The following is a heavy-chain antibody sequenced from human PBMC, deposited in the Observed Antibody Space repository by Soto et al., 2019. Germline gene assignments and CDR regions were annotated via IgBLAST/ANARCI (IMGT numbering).Heavy chain of an antibody. D-gene: IGHD4-4*01. V-gene: IGHV3-30*09. J-gene: IGHJ5*02. CDR1: GFTFSRHA. CDR2: ISYDGSTT. CDR3: ARHLASTVTTSDWYEP. Sequence: GGSLRLSCAASGFTFSRHAMHWVRQAPGKGLEWLAIISYDGSTTFHADSVKGRFAISRDNSKNTLYLQMNSLRTDDTAVYFCARHLASTVTTSDWYEPWGQGTLVTVSS.